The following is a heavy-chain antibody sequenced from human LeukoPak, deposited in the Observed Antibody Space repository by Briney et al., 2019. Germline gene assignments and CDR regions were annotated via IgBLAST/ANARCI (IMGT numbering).Heavy chain of an antibody. CDR1: GFSLSTSGMC. J-gene: IGHJ4*02. D-gene: IGHD3-10*01. CDR3: ARIHSGFGELFNYFDY. Sequence: SGPTLVNPTQTLTLTSTFSGFSLSTSGMCVSCIRQPPGKALEWLARIDWDDDKFYSTSLKTRLTISKDTSKNQVVLTMTNMDPVDTATYYCARIHSGFGELFNYFDYWGQGTLVTVSS. CDR2: IDWDDDK. V-gene: IGHV2-70*17.